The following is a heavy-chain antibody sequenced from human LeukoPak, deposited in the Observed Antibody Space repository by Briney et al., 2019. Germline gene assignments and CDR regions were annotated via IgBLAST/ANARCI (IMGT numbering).Heavy chain of an antibody. Sequence: GGSLRLSCAASGFTFDDYGMSWVRQAPGKGLEWVSAISGSADSTYYADSVKGRFTISKDISKNTLYLQMDSLRAEDTAIYYCAKDSPVCTYWGQGTLVTVSS. CDR1: GFTFDDYG. J-gene: IGHJ4*02. CDR2: ISGSADST. CDR3: AKDSPVCTY. D-gene: IGHD2-8*01. V-gene: IGHV3-23*01.